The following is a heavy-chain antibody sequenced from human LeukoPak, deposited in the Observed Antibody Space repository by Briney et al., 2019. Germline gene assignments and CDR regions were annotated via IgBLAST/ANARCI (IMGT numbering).Heavy chain of an antibody. CDR1: GFIFLSYW. CDR2: INSDGSST. Sequence: PGGSLRLTFPATGFIFLSYWMHWVRQARGKGLAWVSRINSDGSSTSYADSVKGRFTISRDNAKNTLYLQMNSLRAEDTAVYYCARDGGDYSGDSCYVDYWGQGTLVTVSS. CDR3: ARDGGDYSGDSCYVDY. V-gene: IGHV3-74*01. D-gene: IGHD2-15*01. J-gene: IGHJ4*02.